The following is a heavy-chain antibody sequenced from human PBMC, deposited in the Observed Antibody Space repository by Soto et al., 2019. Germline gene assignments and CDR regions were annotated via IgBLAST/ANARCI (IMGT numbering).Heavy chain of an antibody. CDR2: INAGNGHT. J-gene: IGHJ4*02. D-gene: IGHD3-10*01. CDR1: GYTFSNYL. Sequence: QVQLVQSGAEVKKPGASVKVSCKASGYTFSNYLPHWVRQAPGQGLEWMGWINAGNGHTKYSQKFQGRVTFTRDTSATTAYIELSSLRSEDTAVYYYASPSYGSGSYYWGQGTLVTVSS. V-gene: IGHV1-3*01. CDR3: ASPSYGSGSYY.